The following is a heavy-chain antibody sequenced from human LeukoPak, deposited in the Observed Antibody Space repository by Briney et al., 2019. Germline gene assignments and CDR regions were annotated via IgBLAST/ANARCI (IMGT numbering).Heavy chain of an antibody. CDR2: ISAYNGNT. D-gene: IGHD5-24*01. CDR1: DYTLTRYG. Sequence: GASVKISCKTSDYTLTRYGISWVRQAPGQGLEWMGWISAYNGNTKYAQKFQGRVSMTTDTDTNTAYMELRSLRSDDMAVYYCAREGGRWLQSPPYYYFMDVWGKGTPVTISS. CDR3: AREGGRWLQSPPYYYFMDV. J-gene: IGHJ6*03. V-gene: IGHV1-18*03.